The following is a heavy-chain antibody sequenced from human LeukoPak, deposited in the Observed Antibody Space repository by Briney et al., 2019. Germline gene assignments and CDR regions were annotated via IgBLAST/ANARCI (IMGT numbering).Heavy chain of an antibody. CDR3: ARDSLDIVVVVAATGAFDI. Sequence: PSETLPLTCTVSGGSISSYYWSWIRQPAGKGLEWIGRIYTSGSTNYNPSLKSRVTMSVDTSKNQFSLKLSSVTAADTAVYYRARDSLDIVVVVAATGAFDIWGQGTMVTVSS. CDR2: IYTSGST. D-gene: IGHD2-15*01. CDR1: GGSISSYY. J-gene: IGHJ3*02. V-gene: IGHV4-4*07.